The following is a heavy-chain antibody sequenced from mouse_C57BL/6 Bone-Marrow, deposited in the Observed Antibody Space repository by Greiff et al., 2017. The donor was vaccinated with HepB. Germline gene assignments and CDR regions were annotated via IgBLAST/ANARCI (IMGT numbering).Heavy chain of an antibody. D-gene: IGHD2-4*01. CDR2: IWSGGST. CDR1: GFSLTSYG. CDR3: ARSDYDRSWYFDV. V-gene: IGHV2-2*01. J-gene: IGHJ1*03. Sequence: VKVVESGPGLVQPSQSLSITCTVSGFSLTSYGVHWVRQSPGKGLEWLGVIWSGGSTDYNAAFISRLSISKDNSKSQVFFKMNSLQADDTAIYYCARSDYDRSWYFDVWGTGTTVTVSS.